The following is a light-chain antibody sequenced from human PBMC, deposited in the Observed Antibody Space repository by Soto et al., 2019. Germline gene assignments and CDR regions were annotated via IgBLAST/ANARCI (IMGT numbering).Light chain of an antibody. CDR1: SSNIGKNY. CDR2: RNT. CDR3: SVWDANLSAWV. Sequence: QSVLTQPPSASGTPGQRVTISCSGSSSNIGKNYVYWYQQLPGRAPKLLIYRNTQRPSGVPDQFSGSKSGTSASLAIGGLRSEDEADYYCSVWDANLSAWVFGGGTKVTVL. J-gene: IGLJ3*02. V-gene: IGLV1-47*01.